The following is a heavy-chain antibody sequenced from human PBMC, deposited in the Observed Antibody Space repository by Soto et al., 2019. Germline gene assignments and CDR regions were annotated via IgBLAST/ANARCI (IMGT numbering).Heavy chain of an antibody. D-gene: IGHD6-13*01. Sequence: GGSLRLSCAASGFSLSRYAVHWVRQAPGKGLEWVAVMSYDGSNKYYADSVKGRFTVSRDNSKNTLFLQMISLRTEDTAVYYCARVGGPDYSSTWKELDYWGQGTLVTVSS. CDR1: GFSLSRYA. CDR3: ARVGGPDYSSTWKELDY. J-gene: IGHJ4*02. CDR2: MSYDGSNK. V-gene: IGHV3-30-3*01.